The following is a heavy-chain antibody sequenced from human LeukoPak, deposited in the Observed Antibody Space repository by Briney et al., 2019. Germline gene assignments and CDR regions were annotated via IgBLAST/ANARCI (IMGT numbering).Heavy chain of an antibody. V-gene: IGHV4-31*11. D-gene: IGHD2-21*02. Sequence: PSQTLSLTCAVSGDSVTSGGYFWTWIRQHSGKGLEWIGYVSNSGTTSYNPSLTSRVSISLDTSNNHFSLRLGSVTAADTAVYYCARDVVVTSSPDAFDIWGQGTMVTVSS. CDR1: GDSVTSGGYF. J-gene: IGHJ3*02. CDR3: ARDVVVTSSPDAFDI. CDR2: VSNSGTT.